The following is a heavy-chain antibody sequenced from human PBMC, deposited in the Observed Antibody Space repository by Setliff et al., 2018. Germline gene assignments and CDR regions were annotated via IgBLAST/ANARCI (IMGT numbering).Heavy chain of an antibody. J-gene: IGHJ6*02. D-gene: IGHD6-19*01. Sequence: KPSETLSLTCTVSGGSFSSSSYYWGWIRQPPGKGLEWIGSIYYSGSTYYNPSLKSRVTISVDTSKNQFSLKVSSVTAADTAVYYCARENRYSSGWYSYYYGMDVWGQGTTVTVSS. V-gene: IGHV4-39*07. CDR3: ARENRYSSGWYSYYYGMDV. CDR1: GGSFSSSSYY. CDR2: IYYSGST.